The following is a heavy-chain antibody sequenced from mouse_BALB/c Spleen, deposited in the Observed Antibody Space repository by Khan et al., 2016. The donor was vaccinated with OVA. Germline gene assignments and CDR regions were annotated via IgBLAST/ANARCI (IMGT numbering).Heavy chain of an antibody. V-gene: IGHV1-20*02. J-gene: IGHJ2*01. D-gene: IGHD6-1*01. Sequence: EVQLKQSGPELVRPGASVKISCTASGYSFTGYFMNWVMQSHGQSLEWIGRINPHIGETFYNQRFKDKATLTVDESSSTAHMELRSLASAVSAVYYCTRIYRSDFDYWGQGTTLTVSS. CDR1: GYSFTGYF. CDR3: TRIYRSDFDY. CDR2: INPHIGET.